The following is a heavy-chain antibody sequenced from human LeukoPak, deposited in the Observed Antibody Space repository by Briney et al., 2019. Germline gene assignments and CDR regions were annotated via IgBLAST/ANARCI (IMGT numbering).Heavy chain of an antibody. CDR3: ARADCSSTSCYELDY. V-gene: IGHV3-11*04. CDR1: GFTFSDYY. CDR2: ISSSDTTI. D-gene: IGHD2-2*01. Sequence: KPGGSLRLSCAGSGFTFSDYYMSWIRQAPGKGLEWVSYISSSDTTIYYADSVKGRFTISRDNAQNSLYLQMNTLRADDTAVYYCARADCSSTSCYELDYWGQGTLVTVSP. J-gene: IGHJ4*02.